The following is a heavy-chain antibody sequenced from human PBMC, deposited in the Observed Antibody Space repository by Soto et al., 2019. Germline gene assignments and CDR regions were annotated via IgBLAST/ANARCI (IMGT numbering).Heavy chain of an antibody. CDR2: ISSSSSYI. V-gene: IGHV3-21*01. CDR3: ARESDFNQQLAPLGY. Sequence: EVQLVESGGGLVKPGGSLRLSCAASGFTFSSYSMNWVRQAPGKGLEWVSSISSSSSYIYYADSVKGRFTISRDNAKNSLYLQITSLRAEDTAVYYCARESDFNQQLAPLGYWGQGTLVTVSS. J-gene: IGHJ4*02. CDR1: GFTFSSYS. D-gene: IGHD6-13*01.